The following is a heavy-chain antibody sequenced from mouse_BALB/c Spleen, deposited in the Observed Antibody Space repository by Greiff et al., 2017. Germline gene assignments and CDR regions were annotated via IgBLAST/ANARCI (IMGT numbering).Heavy chain of an antibody. Sequence: QVQLQQSGPGLVQPSQSLSITCTVSGFSLTSYGVHWVRQSPGKGLEWLGVIWSGGSTDYNAAFISRLSISKDNSKSQVFFKMNSLQANDTAIYYCARMHYYGDWYFDVWGAGTTVTVSS. V-gene: IGHV2-2*02. CDR2: IWSGGST. CDR3: ARMHYYGDWYFDV. D-gene: IGHD1-2*01. CDR1: GFSLTSYG. J-gene: IGHJ1*01.